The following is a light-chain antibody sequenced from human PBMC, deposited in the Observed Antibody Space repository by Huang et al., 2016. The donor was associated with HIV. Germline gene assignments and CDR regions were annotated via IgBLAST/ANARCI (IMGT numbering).Light chain of an antibody. CDR2: GAS. V-gene: IGKV3-15*01. Sequence: EIIMPKSPATLPLSPGEGASFSCRANQTVATNLAWYLHKPGQSPRLLIFGASTRASGLPGRFSGSGSGTQFTLTVSGLQSEDFAVYYCQQYHNWPYTFGQGTKLEI. CDR1: QTVATN. CDR3: QQYHNWPYT. J-gene: IGKJ2*01.